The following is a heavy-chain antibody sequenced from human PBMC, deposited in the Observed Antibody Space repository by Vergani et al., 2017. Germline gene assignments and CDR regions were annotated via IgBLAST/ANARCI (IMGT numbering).Heavy chain of an antibody. CDR2: ISWNSDSI. D-gene: IGHD1-1*01. CDR3: ARESNWNDREDWFDP. V-gene: IGHV3-9*01. Sequence: EVQLVESGGGLVQPGRSLRLSCAASGFTFNDYAMHWVRQAPGKGLEWVSSISWNSDSIGYAYSVKGRFTISRDNAKNSLYLQMNSLKTEDTALYYCARESNWNDREDWFDPWGQGTLVTVSS. J-gene: IGHJ5*01. CDR1: GFTFNDYA.